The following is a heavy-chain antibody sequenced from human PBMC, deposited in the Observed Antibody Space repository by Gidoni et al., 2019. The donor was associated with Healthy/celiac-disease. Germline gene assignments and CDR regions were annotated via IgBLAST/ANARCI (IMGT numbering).Heavy chain of an antibody. V-gene: IGHV3-30*03. CDR2: ISYDGSNK. D-gene: IGHD5-12*01. CDR1: GFTFSSYG. J-gene: IGHJ4*02. CDR3: CREMATSYFDY. Sequence: QVQLVESGGVVVQPGRSLRLSCAASGFTFSSYGMDWVRQAPGKGLEWVAVISYDGSNKYYADSVKGRFTISRDNSKNTLYLQMNSLRAEDTAVYYCCREMATSYFDYWGQGTLVTVSS.